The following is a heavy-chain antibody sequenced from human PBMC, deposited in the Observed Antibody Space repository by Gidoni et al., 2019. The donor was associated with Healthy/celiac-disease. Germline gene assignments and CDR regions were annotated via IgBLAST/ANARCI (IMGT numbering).Heavy chain of an antibody. CDR3: AKDHIAVAG. J-gene: IGHJ4*02. CDR2: ISGSGGST. CDR1: GFTCSSYA. Sequence: VQLLESGGGLVQPVGSLRLPCAPSGFTCSSYAMSWVRQAPGKGLEWGSDISGSGGSTYYADSVKGRFTISRDNSKKTLYLQMNSLRAEETAVYYCAKDHIAVAGWGQGTLVTVSS. D-gene: IGHD6-19*01. V-gene: IGHV3-23*01.